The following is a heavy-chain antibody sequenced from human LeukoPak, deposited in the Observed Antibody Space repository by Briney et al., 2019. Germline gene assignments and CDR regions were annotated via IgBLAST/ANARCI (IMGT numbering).Heavy chain of an antibody. CDR1: GGSINSYY. V-gene: IGHV4-59*01. CDR2: IYYSGST. Sequence: PSETLSLTCTVSGGSINSYYWSWIRQPPGKGLEWIGYIYYSGSTNYNPSLKSRVTISLDTSKNQFSLKLSSVTAADTAVYYCAREGEDTYGYDYWGQGTLVTVSS. J-gene: IGHJ4*02. CDR3: AREGEDTYGYDY. D-gene: IGHD5-18*01.